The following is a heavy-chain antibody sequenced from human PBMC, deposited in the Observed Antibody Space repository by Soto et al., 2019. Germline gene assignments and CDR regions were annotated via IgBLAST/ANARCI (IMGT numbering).Heavy chain of an antibody. CDR1: ELTFSNYA. CDR3: AKGPRQLIDYFDY. J-gene: IGHJ4*02. V-gene: IGHV3-23*01. Sequence: PERYLRLSCAASELTFSNYAMSWFRQAPGKGLEWVSSISDNGGTTYYADSVKGRFTISRDNSKNTLYLQMNSLRAEDTAVYYCAKGPRQLIDYFDYWSQGTQVLVSA. D-gene: IGHD2-2*01. CDR2: ISDNGGTT.